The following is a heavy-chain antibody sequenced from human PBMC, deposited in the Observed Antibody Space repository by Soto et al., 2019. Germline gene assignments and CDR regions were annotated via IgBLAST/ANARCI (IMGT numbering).Heavy chain of an antibody. D-gene: IGHD6-19*01. CDR1: GYTFTSYG. V-gene: IGHV1-18*01. CDR3: AREGIAVAGPIRYYYYGMDV. J-gene: IGHJ6*02. Sequence: ASVKVSCKASGYTFTSYGISWVRQAPGQGLEWMGWISAYNGNTNYAQKLQGRVTMTTDTSTSTAYMELRSLRSDDTAVYYCAREGIAVAGPIRYYYYGMDVWGQGTTVTVSS. CDR2: ISAYNGNT.